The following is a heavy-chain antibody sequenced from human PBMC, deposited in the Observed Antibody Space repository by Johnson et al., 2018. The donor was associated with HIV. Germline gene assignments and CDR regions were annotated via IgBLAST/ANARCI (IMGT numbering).Heavy chain of an antibody. CDR1: GFTLSHYG. J-gene: IGHJ3*02. CDR3: ARGGLGFQNIHDPFDI. D-gene: IGHD1/OR15-1a*01. V-gene: IGHV3-30*03. Sequence: QVQLVESGGGVVQPGRSLRLSCAASGFTLSHYGMHWVRQAPGKGLEWVAVISYDGSNKYYADSVKGRFTISRDNSKNTLYLQMNSLRAEDTALYYCARGGLGFQNIHDPFDIWGQGTMVTVSS. CDR2: ISYDGSNK.